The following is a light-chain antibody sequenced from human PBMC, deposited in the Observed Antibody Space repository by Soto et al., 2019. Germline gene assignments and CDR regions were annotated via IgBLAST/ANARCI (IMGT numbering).Light chain of an antibody. CDR2: AAS. CDR3: QQLNSYPLT. Sequence: DIQLTQSPSFLSASVGDRVTITCRASQGISSCLAWYQQKPGKAPKLLIYAASTLQSGVPSRFSGSGSGTKFTLTISSLKPEDFATYYCQQLNSYPLTLGGGTKVDIK. CDR1: QGISSC. V-gene: IGKV1-9*01. J-gene: IGKJ4*01.